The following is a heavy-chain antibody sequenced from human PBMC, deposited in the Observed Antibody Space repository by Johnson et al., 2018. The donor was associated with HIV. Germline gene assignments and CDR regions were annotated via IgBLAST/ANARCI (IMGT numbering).Heavy chain of an antibody. CDR1: GFTFSSYW. J-gene: IGHJ3*02. D-gene: IGHD5-12*01. V-gene: IGHV3-7*01. CDR2: IKQDGSNK. CDR3: AKDFGYPRPRDAFDI. Sequence: VQLVESGGGLVQPGGSLRLSCAASGFTFSSYWMSWVRQAPGKGLEWVANIKQDGSNKYYADSVKGRFTISRDNSKNTLYLQMNSLRAEDTAVYYCAKDFGYPRPRDAFDIWGQGTMVTVSS.